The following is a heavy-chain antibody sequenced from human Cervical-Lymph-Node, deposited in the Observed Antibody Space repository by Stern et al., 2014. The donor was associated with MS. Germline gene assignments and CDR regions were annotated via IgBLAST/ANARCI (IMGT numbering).Heavy chain of an antibody. CDR1: GGSISSGNFH. CDR3: ARAPMYDFSSAITMDV. V-gene: IGHV4-61*02. CDR2: IYTSGYT. J-gene: IGHJ6*02. D-gene: IGHD3-3*01. Sequence: QVQLQESGPGLVKPSQTLSLTCTVSGGSISSGNFHWSWIRQPAGKGLEWIGRIYTSGYTDYNPSLKSRFTISVDTSKNQVSLKLRSVSAADTAVYYCARAPMYDFSSAITMDVWGQGTTVTVSS.